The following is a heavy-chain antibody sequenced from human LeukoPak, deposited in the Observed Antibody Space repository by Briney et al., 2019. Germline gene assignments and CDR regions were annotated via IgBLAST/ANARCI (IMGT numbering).Heavy chain of an antibody. Sequence: GGSLRLSCAASGFTFSYYTMHLVRQAPGKGLEWEAVISYDGSNKYYADSVKGRFTISRDNSKNTLYLQMNSLRAEDTAVYYCARVLNYYDSSGYYFSYWGQGTLVTVSS. CDR2: ISYDGSNK. CDR3: ARVLNYYDSSGYYFSY. CDR1: GFTFSYYT. D-gene: IGHD3-22*01. J-gene: IGHJ4*02. V-gene: IGHV3-30-3*01.